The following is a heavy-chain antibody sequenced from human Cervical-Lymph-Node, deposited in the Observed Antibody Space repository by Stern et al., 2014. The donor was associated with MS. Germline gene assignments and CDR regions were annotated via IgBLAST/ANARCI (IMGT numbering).Heavy chain of an antibody. D-gene: IGHD2-21*01. J-gene: IGHJ4*02. CDR2: IWYDGSIK. Sequence: QVQLVQSGGGVVQPGRSLRLSCAASGFTFSGDGMHWVRQAPGKGLEWVALIWYDGSIKSYADSVKGRVTIYRYNSKNTLYLQMNILRAEDTAVYYCVRDEAYCGGDCFNLLDYWGQGTLVTVSS. CDR3: VRDEAYCGGDCFNLLDY. V-gene: IGHV3-33*01. CDR1: GFTFSGDG.